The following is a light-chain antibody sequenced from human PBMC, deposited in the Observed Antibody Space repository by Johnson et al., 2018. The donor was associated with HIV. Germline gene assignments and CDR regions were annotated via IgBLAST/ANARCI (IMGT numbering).Light chain of an antibody. V-gene: IGLV1-51*02. Sequence: QSALTQPPSVSAAPGQKVTISCSGSSSNIGNNYVSWYKQLPGTAPKLLIYENNKRPSGIPDRFSGSKSGTSATLGITGLQTGDEADYYCGTWDSSLRPYVFGTGTKVTVL. J-gene: IGLJ1*01. CDR2: ENN. CDR1: SSNIGNNY. CDR3: GTWDSSLRPYV.